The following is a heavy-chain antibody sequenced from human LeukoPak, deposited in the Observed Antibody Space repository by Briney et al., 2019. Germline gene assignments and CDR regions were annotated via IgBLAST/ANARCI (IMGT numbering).Heavy chain of an antibody. J-gene: IGHJ4*02. CDR1: GFTFNNYE. CDR2: ISSSGRTI. CDR3: AREGTVGYYFDY. D-gene: IGHD1-1*01. V-gene: IGHV3-48*03. Sequence: GGSLRLSCAASGFTFNNYEMNCVRQAPGKGLEWISYISSSGRTIFYADSVKGRFTISRDNARNSLYLQMNSLRAEDTAVYYCAREGTVGYYFDYWGQGTLVTVSS.